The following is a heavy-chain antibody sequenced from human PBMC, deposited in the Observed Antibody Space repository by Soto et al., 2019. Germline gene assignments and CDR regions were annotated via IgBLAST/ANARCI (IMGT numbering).Heavy chain of an antibody. V-gene: IGHV4-59*01. CDR1: GGSISSYY. J-gene: IGHJ4*02. D-gene: IGHD2-21*02. CDR3: ERAVVVTATLFDY. CDR2: IYYSGST. Sequence: XETLSLTFTVSGGSISSYYWSWIRQPPGKGLEWIGYIYYSGSTNYNPSLKSRVTISVDTSKNQFSLKLSSVTAADTAVYYCERAVVVTATLFDYWGQGTLVTVSS.